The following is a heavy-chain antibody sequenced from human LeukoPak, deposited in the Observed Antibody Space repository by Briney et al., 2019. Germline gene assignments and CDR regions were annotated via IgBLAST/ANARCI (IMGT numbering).Heavy chain of an antibody. CDR2: IKSKSDGGTT. CDR3: AKDLDYTTYGYYFDY. Sequence: GGSLRLSCAASGFTFTNVWMTWVRQAPGKGLEWVGRIKSKSDGGTTDYAAPVKGRFTISRDDSKNTLYLQMNSLRADDTAVYYCAKDLDYTTYGYYFDYWGQETLVTVSS. D-gene: IGHD4-11*01. CDR1: GFTFTNVW. J-gene: IGHJ4*02. V-gene: IGHV3-15*01.